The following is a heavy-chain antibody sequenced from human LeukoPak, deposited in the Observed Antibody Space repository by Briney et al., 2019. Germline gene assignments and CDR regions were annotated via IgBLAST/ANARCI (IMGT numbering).Heavy chain of an antibody. J-gene: IGHJ3*02. D-gene: IGHD3-3*01. V-gene: IGHV3-21*01. Sequence: PGGSLRLSCAASGFTFSSYSMNWVRQAPGKGLEWVSSISSSSSYISCVNSETSLCTITRDNAKNSLYLQMNSLRAEDTAVYYCARRLSTQTYYDFWSGYSYAFDIWGQGTMVTVSS. CDR1: GFTFSSYS. CDR3: ARRLSTQTYYDFWSGYSYAFDI. CDR2: ISSSSSYI.